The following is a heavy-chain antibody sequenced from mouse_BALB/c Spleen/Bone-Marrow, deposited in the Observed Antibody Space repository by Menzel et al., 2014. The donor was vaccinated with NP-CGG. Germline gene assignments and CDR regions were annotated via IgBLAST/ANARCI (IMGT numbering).Heavy chain of an antibody. CDR2: ISDGGSYT. Sequence: VKLMESGGGLVKPGGSLKLSCAASGFTFXDYYMYWVRQTPEKRLEWVATISDGGSYTYYPDSVKGRFTISRDNAKNNLYLQMSSLKSEDTAMYYCARYGNYPMDYWGQGTSVTVSS. CDR1: GFTFXDYY. CDR3: ARYGNYPMDY. D-gene: IGHD2-1*01. V-gene: IGHV5-4*02. J-gene: IGHJ4*01.